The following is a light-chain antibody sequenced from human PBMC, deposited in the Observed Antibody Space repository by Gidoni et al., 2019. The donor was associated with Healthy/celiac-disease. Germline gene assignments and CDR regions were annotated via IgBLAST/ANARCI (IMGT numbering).Light chain of an antibody. CDR3: AAWDDSLNGVV. J-gene: IGLJ2*01. V-gene: IGLV1-36*01. CDR1: SSNLGNNA. CDR2: YDD. Sequence: QSVLTQPPSVAEAPRQRVTISCSGSSSNLGNNAVNWYQQLPGKAPKLLIYYDDLLPSGVSDRFSGSKSGTSASLAISGRQYEDEADYYCAAWDDSLNGVVFGGGTKLTVL.